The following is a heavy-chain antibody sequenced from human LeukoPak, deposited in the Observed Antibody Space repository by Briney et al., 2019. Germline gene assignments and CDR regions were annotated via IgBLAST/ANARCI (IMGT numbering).Heavy chain of an antibody. J-gene: IGHJ4*02. CDR2: ISYDGSNK. V-gene: IGHV3-30*04. D-gene: IGHD6-13*01. CDR1: GFTFSSYA. CDR3: ARDSYKAAAGRGSFDY. Sequence: GRSLRLFCAASGFTFSSYAMHWVRQAPGKGLEWVAVISYDGSNKYYADSVKGRFTISRDNSKNTLYLKMNSLRAEDTAVYYCARDSYKAAAGRGSFDYWGQGTLVTVSS.